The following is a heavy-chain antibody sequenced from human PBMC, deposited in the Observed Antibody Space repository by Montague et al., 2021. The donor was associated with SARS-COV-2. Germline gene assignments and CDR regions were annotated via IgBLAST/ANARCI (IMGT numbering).Heavy chain of an antibody. D-gene: IGHD6-13*01. CDR2: IYYSGNT. V-gene: IGHV4-59*01. CDR3: ARGESYSTSWYYFFDY. Sequence: WNRIRQPPGKGLEWIGYIYYSGNTNYNPSLKSRVTIPVDTSKNQVSLKLSSVTAADTAVYYCARGESYSTSWYYFFDYWGQGTLVTVSS. J-gene: IGHJ4*02.